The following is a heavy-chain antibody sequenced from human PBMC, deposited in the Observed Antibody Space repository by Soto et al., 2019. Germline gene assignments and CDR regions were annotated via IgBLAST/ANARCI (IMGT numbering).Heavy chain of an antibody. D-gene: IGHD2-15*01. Sequence: QVQLVQSGAEVKKPGASVRVSCKASGYTFTSYGISWVRQAPGQGLEWMGWISGYNGNTNYAQKLQGRVTMTKDTSTSTANMELRRLRSDDTAVYYCARGYCIGGSCYTGWFDPWGQGTLVTVSS. J-gene: IGHJ5*02. CDR1: GYTFTSYG. V-gene: IGHV1-18*01. CDR2: ISGYNGNT. CDR3: ARGYCIGGSCYTGWFDP.